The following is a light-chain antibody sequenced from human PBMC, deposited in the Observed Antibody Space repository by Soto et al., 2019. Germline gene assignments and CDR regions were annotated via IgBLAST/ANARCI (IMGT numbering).Light chain of an antibody. V-gene: IGKV1-39*01. Sequence: DIHMTQSPSSLSASIGDRVTITCRASQSINTFLNWYHQKPGKAPDLLIYAASSLKSGVPSRFSGSGSGTHFTLTIAGLQPADFATYYCQQNYSLPITFGQGTQREIK. CDR2: AAS. CDR1: QSINTF. CDR3: QQNYSLPIT. J-gene: IGKJ5*01.